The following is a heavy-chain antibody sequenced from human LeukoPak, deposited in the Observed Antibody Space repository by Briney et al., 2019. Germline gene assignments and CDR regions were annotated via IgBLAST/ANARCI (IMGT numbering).Heavy chain of an antibody. D-gene: IGHD5-24*01. CDR1: GGSISSYY. Sequence: KPSQTLSLTCTVSGGSISSYYWSWIRQPPGKGLEWIGYIYYSGSTNYNPSLKSRVTISVDTSKNQFSLKLSSVTAADTAVYYCARDGDGPNSGEAFDIWGQGQWSPSLQ. CDR3: ARDGDGPNSGEAFDI. J-gene: IGHJ3*02. V-gene: IGHV4-59*01. CDR2: IYYSGST.